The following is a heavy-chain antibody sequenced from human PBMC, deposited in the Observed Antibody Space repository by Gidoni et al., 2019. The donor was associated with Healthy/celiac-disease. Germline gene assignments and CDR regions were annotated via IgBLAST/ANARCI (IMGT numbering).Heavy chain of an antibody. V-gene: IGHV4-59*01. CDR3: AMGRAAADAFDI. CDR2: IYYSGST. D-gene: IGHD6-13*01. Sequence: QVQLQESGPGLVTPSETLSLTCPVSGGSISSYYWSWIRQPPGKGLEWIGYIYYSGSTNYNPSLKSRVTISVDTSKNQFSLKLSSVTAADTAVYYCAMGRAAADAFDIWGQGTMATVSS. CDR1: GGSISSYY. J-gene: IGHJ3*02.